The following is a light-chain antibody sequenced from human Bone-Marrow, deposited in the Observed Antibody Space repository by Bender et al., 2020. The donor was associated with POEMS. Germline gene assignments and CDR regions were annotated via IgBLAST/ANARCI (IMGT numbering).Light chain of an antibody. CDR1: ALAKQF. Sequence: SYELTQPPSVSVSPGQTARITCSGNALAKQFTYWFKQESGQAPVLIIYKDSERPSGISERISGSSSGATATFTISGVQAEDEADYYCQTRDSSAWVFGGGTRLTVL. V-gene: IGLV3-25*03. CDR3: QTRDSSAWV. J-gene: IGLJ3*02. CDR2: KDS.